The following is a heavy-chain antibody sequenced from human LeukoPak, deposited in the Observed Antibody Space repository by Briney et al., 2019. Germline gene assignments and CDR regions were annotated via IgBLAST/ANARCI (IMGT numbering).Heavy chain of an antibody. D-gene: IGHD3-10*01. J-gene: IGHJ4*02. V-gene: IGHV4-39*07. CDR2: LYYSGSS. CDR3: ARETLGRGVRGVITFFDS. Sequence: PSETLSLTCTVSGGSISSSDSYRGWIRQPPGKGLEWIGSLYYSGSSYYNPSLKSRVTISLDTSKNQFSLNLSSVTAADTAFYFCARETLGRGVRGVITFFDSWGPGILVTVSS. CDR1: GGSISSSDSY.